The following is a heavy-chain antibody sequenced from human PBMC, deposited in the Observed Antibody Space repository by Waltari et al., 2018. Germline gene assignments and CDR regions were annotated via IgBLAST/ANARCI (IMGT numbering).Heavy chain of an antibody. D-gene: IGHD6-19*01. J-gene: IGHJ4*02. V-gene: IGHV3-30*01. CDR2: ISYDGSNK. Sequence: QVQLVESGGGVVQPGRSLRLSCAASGFTFSSYAMHWVRQAPGKGLEWVAVISYDGSNKYYADSVKGRFTISRDNSKNTLYLQMNSLRAEDTAVYYCAREQWLDGGFDYWGQGTLVTVSS. CDR1: GFTFSSYA. CDR3: AREQWLDGGFDY.